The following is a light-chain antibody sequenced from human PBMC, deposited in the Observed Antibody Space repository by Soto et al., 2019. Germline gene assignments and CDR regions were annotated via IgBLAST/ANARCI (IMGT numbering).Light chain of an antibody. CDR3: SSYTSSSTLV. Sequence: QSALTQPASVSGSPGQSITISCTGTSSDIGSYHLVSWYQQHPGKAPKVVIYEGAKRPSGVSSRFSGSKSGNTASLTISGLQAEDEADYYCSSYTSSSTLVFGTGTKLTVL. J-gene: IGLJ1*01. CDR1: SSDIGSYHL. CDR2: EGA. V-gene: IGLV2-14*02.